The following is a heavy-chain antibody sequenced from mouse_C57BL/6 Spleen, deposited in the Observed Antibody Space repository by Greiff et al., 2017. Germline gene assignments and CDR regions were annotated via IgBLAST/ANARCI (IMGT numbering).Heavy chain of an antibody. CDR3: ARKGFDY. CDR2: IYPGDGDT. V-gene: IGHV1-82*01. J-gene: IGHJ2*01. Sequence: QVQLKQSGPELVKPGASVTISCKASGYAFSSSWMNWVKQRPGKGLEWIGRIYPGDGDTNYNGKFKGKATLTADKSSSTAYMQLSSLTSEDSAVYFCARKGFDYWGQGTTLTVSS. CDR1: GYAFSSSW.